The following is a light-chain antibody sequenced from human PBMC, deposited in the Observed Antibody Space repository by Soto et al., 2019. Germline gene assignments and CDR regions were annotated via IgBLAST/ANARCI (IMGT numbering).Light chain of an antibody. CDR2: GAS. CDR3: QQRSNWIT. CDR1: QSLSSS. J-gene: IGKJ5*01. Sequence: EIVMTQSPATLSVSPGEGATLSCRASQSLSSSLAWYQQKPGQAPRLLIYGASNRATGIPARFSGSGSGTDFTLTISSLEPEDFAVYYCQQRSNWITFGQGTRLEIK. V-gene: IGKV3-11*01.